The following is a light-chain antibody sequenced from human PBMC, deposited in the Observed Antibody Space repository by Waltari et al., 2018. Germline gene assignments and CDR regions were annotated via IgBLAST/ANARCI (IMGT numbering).Light chain of an antibody. Sequence: DIQMTQSPTSVSASVGDRVTIPSRWSQEILSWLAWYQQKPGKAPKLLISAASGLEDGVPSRFSGRGSGTDFTLTISSLQPEDVATYYCQQDDRLPLTFGGGTKVEIK. J-gene: IGKJ4*01. CDR3: QQDDRLPLT. V-gene: IGKV1-12*01. CDR1: QEILSW. CDR2: AAS.